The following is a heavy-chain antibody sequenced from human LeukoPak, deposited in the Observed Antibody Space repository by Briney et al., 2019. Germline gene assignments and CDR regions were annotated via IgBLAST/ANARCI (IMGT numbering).Heavy chain of an antibody. D-gene: IGHD3-10*02. J-gene: IGHJ6*04. Sequence: GGSLRLSCAASGFTFSSYWMHWVRQTPGKGLIYISRINNDGSSANYADSVRGRFTISRDNAENTLYLQMNSLRAEDTAVYYCAELGITMIGGVWGKGTTVTISS. V-gene: IGHV3-74*01. CDR1: GFTFSSYW. CDR3: AELGITMIGGV. CDR2: INNDGSSA.